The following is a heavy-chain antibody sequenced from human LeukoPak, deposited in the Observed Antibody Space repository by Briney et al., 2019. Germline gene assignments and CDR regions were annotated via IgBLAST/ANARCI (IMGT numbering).Heavy chain of an antibody. J-gene: IGHJ5*02. CDR2: IYYSGST. Sequence: SETLSLTCTVSGGSISSHYWSWIRQPPGKGLEWIGFIYYSGSTNYNPSLESRVTMSVDTSKNQFSLRLSSVAAADTAVYYCARQIPSYYDFWSGYHSGNWFDPRGQGTLVTVPS. CDR1: GGSISSHY. D-gene: IGHD3-3*01. CDR3: ARQIPSYYDFWSGYHSGNWFDP. V-gene: IGHV4-59*08.